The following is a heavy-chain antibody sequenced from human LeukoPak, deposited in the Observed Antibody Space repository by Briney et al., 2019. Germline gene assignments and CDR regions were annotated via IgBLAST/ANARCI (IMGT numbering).Heavy chain of an antibody. J-gene: IGHJ6*02. Sequence: GGSLRLSCAASGFTLTNYAMSWVRQAPGKGLEWVSSISSSGSYIYYAGSVKGRFTISRDNSKNTLYLQMNSLRAEDTAVYYCAKGGAYDDYYYYGMDVWGQGTTVTVSS. CDR3: AKGGAYDDYYYYGMDV. D-gene: IGHD1-1*01. V-gene: IGHV3-23*01. CDR1: GFTLTNYA. CDR2: ISSSGSYI.